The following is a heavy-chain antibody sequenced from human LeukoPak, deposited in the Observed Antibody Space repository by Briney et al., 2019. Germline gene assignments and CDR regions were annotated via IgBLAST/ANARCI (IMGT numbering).Heavy chain of an antibody. CDR3: ARDLMGIAYRGAFYY. D-gene: IGHD6-13*01. Sequence: PGRSLRLSCAASGFTFNRYAMSWVRQTPGKGLEWVALISVSSRRAHYADSVQGRFTISRDDSKNTLFLQMNSLRAEDTAVYYCARDLMGIAYRGAFYYWGQGTLVTVSS. J-gene: IGHJ4*02. CDR1: GFTFNRYA. CDR2: ISVSSRRA. V-gene: IGHV3-23*01.